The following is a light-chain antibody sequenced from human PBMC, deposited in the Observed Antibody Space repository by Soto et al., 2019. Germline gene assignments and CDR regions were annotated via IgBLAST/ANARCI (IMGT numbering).Light chain of an antibody. J-gene: IGKJ1*01. Sequence: EIVMTQSPATLSVSPGERVTLSCRASQSVSYNLAWYQQKPGQAPRLLIYGPSTRATGIPARFSGSGSGTEFTLTISSLQSEDFALYYCQQYNNWPRTFGQGT. V-gene: IGKV3-15*01. CDR1: QSVSYN. CDR2: GPS. CDR3: QQYNNWPRT.